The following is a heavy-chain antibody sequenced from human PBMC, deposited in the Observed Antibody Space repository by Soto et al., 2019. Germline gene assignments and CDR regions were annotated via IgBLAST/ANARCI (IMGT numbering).Heavy chain of an antibody. CDR1: GYTFTDHD. D-gene: IGHD1-1*01. V-gene: IGHV1-8*01. CDR2: VSPENSNA. Sequence: ASVKVSCKTSGYTFTDHDINWVRQAPGQGLEYMGWVSPENSNAGYAQQFRGRVSMTTNTIISTAYLELTDLRYEDTAVYYCEVTTGYWGQGTMVTVSS. J-gene: IGHJ4*02. CDR3: EVTTGY.